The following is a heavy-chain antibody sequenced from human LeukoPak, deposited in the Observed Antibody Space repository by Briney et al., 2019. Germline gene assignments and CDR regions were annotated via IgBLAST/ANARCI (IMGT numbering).Heavy chain of an antibody. D-gene: IGHD4/OR15-4a*01. J-gene: IGHJ6*02. CDR2: ISGTGGST. CDR1: EFTFSSFL. Sequence: PGGSLRLSCAASEFTFSSFLMSWVRQAPGKGLEWVSGISGTGGSTWYIDSVRGRFTISRDNTKNTFYLHMSSLRVDDTAVYYCARGRLYSMDVWGQGTTVIVSS. CDR3: ARGRLYSMDV. V-gene: IGHV3-23*01.